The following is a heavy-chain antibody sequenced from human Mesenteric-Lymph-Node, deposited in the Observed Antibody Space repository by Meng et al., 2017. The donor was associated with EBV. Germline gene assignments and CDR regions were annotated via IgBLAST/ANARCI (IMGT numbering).Heavy chain of an antibody. CDR1: GGSISGDNW. D-gene: IGHD3-10*01. CDR3: ARLKRIITVQGINGPFDP. V-gene: IGHV4-4*03. J-gene: IGHJ5*02. Sequence: QVRLQEAGPELVSARGTRSLTCAVSGGSISGDNWWTWVRQPPGKGLEWIGEIHHSGATNYNPSLKSRVTISVDKSKNQFSLKLSSVTAADTAVYYCARLKRIITVQGINGPFDPWGQGTLVTVSS. CDR2: IHHSGAT.